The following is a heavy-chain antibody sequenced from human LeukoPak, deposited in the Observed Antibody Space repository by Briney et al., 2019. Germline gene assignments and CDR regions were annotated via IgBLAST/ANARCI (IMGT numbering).Heavy chain of an antibody. CDR1: GGSFSGYY. J-gene: IGHJ5*02. D-gene: IGHD3-9*01. Sequence: SETLSLTCAVYGGSFSGYYWSWIRQPPGKGLEWIGEINHSGSTNYNPSLKSRVTISVDTSKNQFSLKLSSVTAADTAVYYCARVSLTGNWFDPWGQETLVTVSS. V-gene: IGHV4-34*01. CDR2: INHSGST. CDR3: ARVSLTGNWFDP.